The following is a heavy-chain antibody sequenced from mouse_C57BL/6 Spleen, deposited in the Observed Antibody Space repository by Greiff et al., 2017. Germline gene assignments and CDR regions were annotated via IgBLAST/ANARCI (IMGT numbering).Heavy chain of an antibody. CDR3: ARRSPTAHAMDD. CDR2: IDPSDSYT. J-gene: IGHJ4*01. CDR1: GYTFTSYW. V-gene: IGHV1-69*01. D-gene: IGHD3-2*02. Sequence: QVQLQQPGAELVMPGASVKLSCKASGYTFTSYWMHWVKQRPGQGLEWIGEIDPSDSYTNYNQKFKGKSTLTVDKSSSTAYMQLSSLTSEDSAVYYCARRSPTAHAMDDWGQGTSVTVSS.